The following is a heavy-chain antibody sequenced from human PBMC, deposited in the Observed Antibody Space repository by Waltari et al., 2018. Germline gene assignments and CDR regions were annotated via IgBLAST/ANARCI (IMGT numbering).Heavy chain of an antibody. D-gene: IGHD3-22*01. J-gene: IGHJ4*02. CDR1: GYTFTLHW. CDR2: ICPGYSDL. CDR3: ARRNSSGAYGHSHPFDL. V-gene: IGHV5-51*03. Sequence: EVQLVQSGAEVKKPGESLKISCQASGYTFTLHWIGWVRQTPGKGLEWMGIICPGYSDLEYRPSFQGQVSISADKSMKTAYLQWSSLKASDSGMYYCARRNSSGAYGHSHPFDLWGQGTRVTVSS.